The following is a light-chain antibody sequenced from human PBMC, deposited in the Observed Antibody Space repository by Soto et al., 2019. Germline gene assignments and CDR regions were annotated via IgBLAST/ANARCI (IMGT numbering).Light chain of an antibody. J-gene: IGKJ5*01. CDR1: QDISNF. CDR2: AAS. V-gene: IGKV1-17*03. Sequence: DIQMTQSPSDMSASVGDRVTIACRASQDISNFLVWFQQRPGKVPKRLMYAASTLQSGVPSRFSGSGSGTDFTLTISSLQPEDFATYYCQQLNSYPTFGQGTRLEIK. CDR3: QQLNSYPT.